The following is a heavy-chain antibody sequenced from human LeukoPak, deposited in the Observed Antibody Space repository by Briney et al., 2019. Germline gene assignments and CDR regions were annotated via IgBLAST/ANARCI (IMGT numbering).Heavy chain of an antibody. J-gene: IGHJ4*02. D-gene: IGHD3-10*01. CDR2: IHHRGTT. CDR3: ARVTYNGYQHFDY. V-gene: IGHV4-39*07. CDR1: GGSIITNTYY. Sequence: SETLSLTCIVSGGSIITNTYYWGWIRLPPGKGLEWIGEIHHRGTTYYNPSLRSRVTISVDTSKNQFSLRLTSVTAADTAVYYCARVTYNGYQHFDYWGQGNLVTVS.